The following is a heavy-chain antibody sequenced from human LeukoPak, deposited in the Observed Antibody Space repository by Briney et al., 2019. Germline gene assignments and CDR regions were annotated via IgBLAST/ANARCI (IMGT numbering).Heavy chain of an antibody. CDR2: IRNDGSNK. V-gene: IGHV3-74*01. Sequence: GGSLRLSCAASGFTFSSYWMHWVRQTPGKGLVWVSHIRNDGSNKNYADSVKGRFTISRDGSKNTLYLQMNSLRVDDTAVYYCALDTGAAAGTDYWGQGTLVTVSS. J-gene: IGHJ4*02. CDR1: GFTFSSYW. CDR3: ALDTGAAAGTDY. D-gene: IGHD6-13*01.